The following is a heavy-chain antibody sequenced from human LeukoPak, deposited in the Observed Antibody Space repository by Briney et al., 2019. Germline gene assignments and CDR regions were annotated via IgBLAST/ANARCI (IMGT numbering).Heavy chain of an antibody. V-gene: IGHV3-30-3*01. CDR1: GFTLSSYA. Sequence: PGGSLRLSCAASGFTLSSYAMHWVRQAPGKGLEWVAVISYDGSNKYYADSVKGRFTISRDNSKNTLYPQMNSLRAEDTAVYYCARDGLLGYFDYWGQGTLVTVSS. J-gene: IGHJ4*02. D-gene: IGHD1-26*01. CDR3: ARDGLLGYFDY. CDR2: ISYDGSNK.